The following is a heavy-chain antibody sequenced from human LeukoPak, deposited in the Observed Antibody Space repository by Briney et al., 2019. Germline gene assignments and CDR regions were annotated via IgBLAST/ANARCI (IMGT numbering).Heavy chain of an antibody. CDR2: IYYSGST. CDR3: AVVPAASGGFGFDP. Sequence: SETLSLTCAVSGGSISSYYWSWIRQPPGKGLEWIGYIYYSGSTNYNPSLKSRVTISVDTSKNQFSLKLSSVTAADTAVYYCAVVPAASGGFGFDPWGQGTLVTVSS. J-gene: IGHJ5*02. D-gene: IGHD2-2*01. CDR1: GGSISSYY. V-gene: IGHV4-59*01.